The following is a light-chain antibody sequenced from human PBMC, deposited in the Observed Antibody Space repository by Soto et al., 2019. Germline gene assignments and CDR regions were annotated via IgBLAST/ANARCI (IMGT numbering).Light chain of an antibody. J-gene: IGKJ2*01. CDR2: AAS. Sequence: DIVLTQSPGTLSLSPGERATLSCRASQSITSNYFAWFQQKPDQAPSLLLYAASMRATGIPHRFSGSGSGTDFTLTISRLEPADFAVYYCQQYGTSPRYIFGQGTRLEIK. V-gene: IGKV3-20*01. CDR1: QSITSNY. CDR3: QQYGTSPRYI.